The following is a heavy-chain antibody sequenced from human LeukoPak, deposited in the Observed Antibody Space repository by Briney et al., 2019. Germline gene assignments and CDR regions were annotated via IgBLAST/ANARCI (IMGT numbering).Heavy chain of an antibody. Sequence: ASVKVSCKASGYTFTKYAIHWVRQAPGQRLEWMGWINAGNGNTKYSQKFQGRLTMTRDTSISTAYMELSSLRSEDTAVYFCARSNYGGKRWFDPWGQGTLVIVSS. J-gene: IGHJ5*02. V-gene: IGHV1-3*01. CDR1: GYTFTKYA. D-gene: IGHD4-23*01. CDR2: INAGNGNT. CDR3: ARSNYGGKRWFDP.